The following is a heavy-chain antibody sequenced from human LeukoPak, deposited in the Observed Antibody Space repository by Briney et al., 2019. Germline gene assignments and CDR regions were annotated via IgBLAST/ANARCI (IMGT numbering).Heavy chain of an antibody. CDR1: GGSISSSSYY. D-gene: IGHD4-17*01. V-gene: IGHV4-39*07. CDR3: ARGDGDHFYYYYYMDV. Sequence: SETLSLTCTVSGGSISSSSYYWGWIRQPPGKGLEWIGSIYYSGSTYYNPSLKSRVTISVDTSKNQFSLKLSSVTAADTAVYYCARGDGDHFYYYYYMDVWGKGTTVTVSS. J-gene: IGHJ6*03. CDR2: IYYSGST.